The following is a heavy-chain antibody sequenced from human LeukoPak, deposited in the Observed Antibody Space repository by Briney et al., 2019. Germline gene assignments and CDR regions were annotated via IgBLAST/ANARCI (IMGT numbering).Heavy chain of an antibody. CDR3: ARSDPMYYDFSNGYFGDFDY. Sequence: GESLKISCKGSGYSFTSYWIGWVRQMPGKGLEWMGIIYPGDSDTRYSPSFQGQVTISADKSISTAYLQWSSLKASDTAMYYCARSDPMYYDFSNGYFGDFDYWGQGTLVTVSS. D-gene: IGHD3-3*01. CDR1: GYSFTSYW. V-gene: IGHV5-51*01. J-gene: IGHJ4*02. CDR2: IYPGDSDT.